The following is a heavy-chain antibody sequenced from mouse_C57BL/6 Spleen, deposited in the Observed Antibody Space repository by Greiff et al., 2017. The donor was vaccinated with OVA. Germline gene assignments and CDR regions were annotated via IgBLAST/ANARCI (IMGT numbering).Heavy chain of an antibody. CDR3: VRTDYYGTHYAMDY. D-gene: IGHD2-1*01. Sequence: EVQLQESGGGLVQPKGSLKLSCAASGFSFNTYAMNWVRQAPGKGLEWVARIRSKSNNYATYYADSVKDRFTISRDDSESMLYLQMNNLKTEDTAMYYCVRTDYYGTHYAMDYWGQGTSVTVSS. CDR2: IRSKSNNYAT. J-gene: IGHJ4*01. V-gene: IGHV10-1*01. CDR1: GFSFNTYA.